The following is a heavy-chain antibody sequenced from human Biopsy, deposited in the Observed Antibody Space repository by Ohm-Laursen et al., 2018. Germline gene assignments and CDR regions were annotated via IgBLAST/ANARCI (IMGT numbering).Heavy chain of an antibody. D-gene: IGHD5-12*01. J-gene: IGHJ6*02. CDR2: IYYSGGT. V-gene: IGHV4-61*08. CDR1: AASIISGGHF. Sequence: GTLSLTWTVSAASIISGGHFWNSIRQHPGKGLEWIGYIYYSGGTNYNPSLKSRVTTSVDTSKNQFSLRLTSVPAADTAVYYCARVAGGYAYYYGMGVWGQGTTVTVSS. CDR3: ARVAGGYAYYYGMGV.